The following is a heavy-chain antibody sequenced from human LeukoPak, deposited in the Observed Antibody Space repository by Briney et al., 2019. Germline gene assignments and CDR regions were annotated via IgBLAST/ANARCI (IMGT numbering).Heavy chain of an antibody. Sequence: GGSLRLSCAASGFTFSSYDMHWVRQATGKGLEWVSATGTAGDTYYPGSVKGRFTISRENAKNSLYPQMNSLRAGDTAVYYCARSRPGSSGYSRWIDNAFDIWGQGTMVTVSS. CDR1: GFTFSSYD. V-gene: IGHV3-13*01. D-gene: IGHD3-22*01. CDR2: TGTAGDT. CDR3: ARSRPGSSGYSRWIDNAFDI. J-gene: IGHJ3*02.